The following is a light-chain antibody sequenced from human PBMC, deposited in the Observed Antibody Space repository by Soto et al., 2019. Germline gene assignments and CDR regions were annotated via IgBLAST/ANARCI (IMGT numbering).Light chain of an antibody. Sequence: DIQMTQSPSTLSASVGDRVTITCRASQSISAWLAWYQQKPGKAPKLLFYKASILESGVPSRFSGSGSGTEFTHTISSLQPDDFATYYCQQYNSYPWTFGQGTKVEIK. CDR3: QQYNSYPWT. CDR1: QSISAW. V-gene: IGKV1-5*03. J-gene: IGKJ1*01. CDR2: KAS.